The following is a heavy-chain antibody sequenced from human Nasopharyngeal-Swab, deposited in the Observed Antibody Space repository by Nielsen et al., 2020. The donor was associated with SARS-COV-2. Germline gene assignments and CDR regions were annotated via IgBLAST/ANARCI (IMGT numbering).Heavy chain of an antibody. D-gene: IGHD6-6*01. Sequence: SVKVSCKASGGTFSSYAISWVRQDPGQGLEWMGGIIPIFGTANYAQKFQGRVTITANKSTSTAYMELSSLRSEDTAVYYCAGGSSSGFRSAFDIWGQGTMVTVSS. CDR1: GGTFSSYA. CDR2: IIPIFGTA. J-gene: IGHJ3*02. CDR3: AGGSSSGFRSAFDI. V-gene: IGHV1-69*06.